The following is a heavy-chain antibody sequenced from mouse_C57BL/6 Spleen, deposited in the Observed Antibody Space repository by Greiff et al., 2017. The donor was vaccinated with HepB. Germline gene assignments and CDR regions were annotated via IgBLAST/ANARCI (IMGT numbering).Heavy chain of an antibody. CDR1: GFTFSDYY. V-gene: IGHV5-16*01. CDR3: ASIYDGYPFAY. D-gene: IGHD2-3*01. Sequence: EVQRVESEGGLVQPGSSMKLSCTASGFTFSDYYMAWVRQVPEKGLEWVANINYDGSSTYYLDSLKSRFIISRDNAKNILYLQMSSLKSEDTATYYCASIYDGYPFAYWGQGTLVTVSA. CDR2: INYDGSST. J-gene: IGHJ3*01.